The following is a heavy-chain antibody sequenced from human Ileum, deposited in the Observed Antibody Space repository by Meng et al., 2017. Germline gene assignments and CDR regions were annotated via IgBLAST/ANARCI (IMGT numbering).Heavy chain of an antibody. D-gene: IGHD3-10*01. V-gene: IGHV3-30*04. CDR2: ISYDGSNK. CDR3: ASSGSYYDAFDI. Sequence: GESLKISCAASGFTFSSYAMHWVRQAPGKGLEWVAVISYDGSNKYYADSVKGRFTISRDNSKNTLYLQMNSLRAEDTAVYYCASSGSYYDAFDIWGQGKMVTVSS. J-gene: IGHJ3*02. CDR1: GFTFSSYA.